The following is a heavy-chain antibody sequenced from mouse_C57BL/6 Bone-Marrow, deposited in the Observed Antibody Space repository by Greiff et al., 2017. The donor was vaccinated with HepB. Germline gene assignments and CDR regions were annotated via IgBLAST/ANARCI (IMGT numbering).Heavy chain of an antibody. CDR2: IRSKSNNYAT. D-gene: IGHD2-5*01. Sequence: EVQWVESGGGLVQPKGSLKLSCAASGFSFNTYAMNWVRQAPGKGLEWVARIRSKSNNYATYYADSVKDRFTISRDDSESMLYLQMNNLKTEDTAMYYCVRQDGDSNYSYYFDYWGQGTTLTVSS. CDR3: VRQDGDSNYSYYFDY. V-gene: IGHV10-1*01. CDR1: GFSFNTYA. J-gene: IGHJ2*01.